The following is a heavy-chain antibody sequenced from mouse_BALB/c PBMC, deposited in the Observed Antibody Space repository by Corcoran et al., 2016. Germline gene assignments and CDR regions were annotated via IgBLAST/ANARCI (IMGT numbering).Heavy chain of an antibody. J-gene: IGHJ2*01. CDR1: GYKFTYYN. Sequence: EVLVQQAGPALEKPGASVKIPCKASGYKFTYYNMDGVRQSHGKSHEWIGDINPRSGGTIYNQTFKGKATLTVDKSSSTAYMELRSLTSEDTAVYYCARWGITTFDYWGQGTTVTVSS. CDR2: INPRSGGT. D-gene: IGHD1-2*01. CDR3: ARWGITTFDY. V-gene: IGHV1-18*01.